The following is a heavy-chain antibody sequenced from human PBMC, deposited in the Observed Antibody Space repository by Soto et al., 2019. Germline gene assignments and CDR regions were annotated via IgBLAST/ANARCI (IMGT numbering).Heavy chain of an antibody. J-gene: IGHJ6*02. CDR1: GFSFSSYA. D-gene: IGHD3-3*01. CDR2: ISGSDGST. Sequence: GGSLRLSCAASGFSFSSYAMSWVRQAPGKGLEWVSAISGSDGSTYYADSVKGRFTISRDNSKNTLYLQVNSLRAEDTATYHCAKAPQSEWVFYLYGMDVWGPGTTVTVSS. CDR3: AKAPQSEWVFYLYGMDV. V-gene: IGHV3-23*01.